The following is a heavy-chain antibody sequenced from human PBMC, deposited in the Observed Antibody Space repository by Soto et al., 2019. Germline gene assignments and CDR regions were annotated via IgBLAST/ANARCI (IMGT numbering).Heavy chain of an antibody. CDR1: GVTFSNYW. V-gene: IGHV3-74*01. CDR2: IDSDGSRI. J-gene: IGHJ4*02. Sequence: WVSLRLACGASGVTFSNYWMHWVRQAPGKGLVWVSRIDSDGSRITYADFVKGRFTISRDNAKNTVYLHMNSLTAEDTAVYYCVRTSLVVAVATREDFWGQGTLVTVSS. CDR3: VRTSLVVAVATREDF. D-gene: IGHD2-15*01.